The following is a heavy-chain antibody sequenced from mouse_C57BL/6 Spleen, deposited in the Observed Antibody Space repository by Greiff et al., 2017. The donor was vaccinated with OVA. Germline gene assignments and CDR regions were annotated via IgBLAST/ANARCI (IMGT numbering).Heavy chain of an antibody. J-gene: IGHJ3*01. Sequence: VQLQQSGAELVRPGSSVKLSCKASGYTFTSYWMDWVKQRPGQGLEWIGNIYPSDSETHYNQKFKDKATLTVDKSSSTAYMQLSSLTSEDSAVYYCAPAYYSNPFAYWGQGTLVTVSA. CDR1: GYTFTSYW. CDR2: IYPSDSET. D-gene: IGHD2-5*01. V-gene: IGHV1-61*01. CDR3: APAYYSNPFAY.